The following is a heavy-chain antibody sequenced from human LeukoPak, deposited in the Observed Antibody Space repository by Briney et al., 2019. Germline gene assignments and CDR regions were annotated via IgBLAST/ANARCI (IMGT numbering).Heavy chain of an antibody. J-gene: IGHJ4*02. Sequence: GGSLRLSCAASGSTVSSNYMSWVRQAPGKGLEWVGFIRSKAYGGTTEYAASVKGRFTISRDDSKSIAYLQMNSLKTEDTAVYYCTRNYDFWSGYRMHFDYWGQGTLVTVSS. CDR3: TRNYDFWSGYRMHFDY. D-gene: IGHD3-3*01. V-gene: IGHV3-49*04. CDR2: IRSKAYGGTT. CDR1: GSTVSSNY.